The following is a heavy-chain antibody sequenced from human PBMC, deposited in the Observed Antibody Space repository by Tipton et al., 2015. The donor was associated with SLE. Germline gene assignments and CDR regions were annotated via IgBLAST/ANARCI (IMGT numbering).Heavy chain of an antibody. J-gene: IGHJ3*02. CDR3: AKDLLLGFRPNAFDI. CDR2: ISFDGSNI. D-gene: IGHD3-10*01. V-gene: IGHV3-30-3*01. Sequence: SLRLSCAASGFTFSSYVMHWVRQAPGKGLEWVAVISFDGSNIFYAESVQGRFIISRDNFMNTFYLQMNSLRAEDTAVYYCAKDLLLGFRPNAFDIWGQGTMVTVSS. CDR1: GFTFSSYV.